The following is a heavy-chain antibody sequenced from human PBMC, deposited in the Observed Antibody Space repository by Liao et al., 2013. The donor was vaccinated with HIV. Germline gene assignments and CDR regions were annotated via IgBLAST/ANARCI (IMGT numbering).Heavy chain of an antibody. J-gene: IGHJ6*03. V-gene: IGHV4-61*02. Sequence: QVQLQESGPGLVKPSQTLSLTCNVSGGSINSATYYWNWIRQPAGKGLEWIGRIDSSGNTNYNPSLKSRVSISVDTSKSQFSLKLSSVTAADTAVYYCARLATSTMVRGFINYFHYMDVWGKGTTVTVSS. CDR1: GGSINSATYY. CDR2: IDSSGNT. D-gene: IGHD3-10*01. CDR3: ARLATSTMVRGFINYFHYMDV.